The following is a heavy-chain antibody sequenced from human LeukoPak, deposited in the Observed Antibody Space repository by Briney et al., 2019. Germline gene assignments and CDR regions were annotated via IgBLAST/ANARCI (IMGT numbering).Heavy chain of an antibody. CDR1: GFSLSGNY. D-gene: IGHD1-26*01. Sequence: GGSLRLSCAASGFSLSGNYMTWVRQAPGKGLEWVSVIYSGGGTYYADSVKGRFTISRDDSRNMVYLQMSSLRAEDTALYYCARGVVEATNWFDPWGQGTLVTVSS. CDR2: IYSGGGT. CDR3: ARGVVEATNWFDP. V-gene: IGHV3-53*01. J-gene: IGHJ5*02.